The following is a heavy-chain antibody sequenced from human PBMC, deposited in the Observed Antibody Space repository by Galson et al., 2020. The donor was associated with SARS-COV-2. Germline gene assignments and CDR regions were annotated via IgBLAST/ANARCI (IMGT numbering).Heavy chain of an antibody. V-gene: IGHV4-38-2*02. CDR3: ARQGVNMIVLVTVPGWYFDL. J-gene: IGHJ2*01. Sequence: SETLSLTCTVSGYSVSTTNYWGWVRQPPGRGLEWIGRVYPSGTTYYNPSLKSRVTLPVDTSKNQFSLRLDSATAADTALYYCARQGVNMIVLVTVPGWYFDLWGRGTLVTVSS. CDR1: GYSVSTTNY. D-gene: IGHD3-22*01. CDR2: VYPSGTT.